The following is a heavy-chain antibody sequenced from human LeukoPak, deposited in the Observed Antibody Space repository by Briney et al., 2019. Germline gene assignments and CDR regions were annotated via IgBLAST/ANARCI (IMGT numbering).Heavy chain of an antibody. J-gene: IGHJ4*02. CDR1: GFTFSSYA. V-gene: IGHV3-30-3*01. D-gene: IGHD3-10*01. CDR3: AREASGDAYYFDY. Sequence: PGGSLRLSCAASGFTFSSYAMHWVRQAPGKGLEWVAVISYDGSNKYYADSVKGRFTISRDNSKNTLYLQMNSLRAEDTAVYYCAREASGDAYYFDYWGQGTLVTVSS. CDR2: ISYDGSNK.